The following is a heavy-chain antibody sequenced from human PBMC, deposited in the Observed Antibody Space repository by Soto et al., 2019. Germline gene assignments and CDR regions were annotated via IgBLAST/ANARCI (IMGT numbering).Heavy chain of an antibody. CDR1: GFTFSTDA. CDR2: ISAGGGTT. CDR3: AKTMSRLGGYDMNWLAP. Sequence: EVLLLESGGGLVQPGGSLRLSCAASGFTFSTDAMSWVRQAPGKGLEWVSAISAGGGTTSYADSVKGRFIISRDNSKNTLFLQMNSLRVEDTAVYYCAKTMSRLGGYDMNWLAPWGQGTLVTVSS. V-gene: IGHV3-23*01. D-gene: IGHD5-12*01. J-gene: IGHJ5*02.